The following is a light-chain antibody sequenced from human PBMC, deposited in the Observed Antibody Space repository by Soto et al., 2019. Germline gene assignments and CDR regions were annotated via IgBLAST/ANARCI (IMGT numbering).Light chain of an antibody. CDR1: QSISSY. J-gene: IGKJ1*01. V-gene: IGKV1-39*01. CDR3: QQNYGTPPT. Sequence: DLQMTQSPSSLSASVGDRVTITCRASQSISSYLNWYQQKPGKAPKLLIYAPSNLQSGVPSRFSGSGSGTDFTLTISSLQPEDFATYYCQQNYGTPPTFGQGTKVEIK. CDR2: APS.